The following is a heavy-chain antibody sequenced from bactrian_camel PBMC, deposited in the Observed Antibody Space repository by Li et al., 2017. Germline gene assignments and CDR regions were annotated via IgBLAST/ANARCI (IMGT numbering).Heavy chain of an antibody. Sequence: VQLVESGGGSVQAGGSLRLSCVASGATYSSNCMGWFRQAPGKEREVVATTYTRARGGGGYYADSVKGRFIISRDKNMLYLEMNSLKPEDTAMYYCAASVGDRYCSAPYLVRGLEKGTTTGARGPRSPSP. D-gene: IGHD2*01. CDR3: AASVGDRYCSAPYLVRGLEKGTTT. J-gene: IGHJ4*01. CDR1: GATYSSNC. V-gene: IGHV3S54*01. CDR2: TYTRARGGGG.